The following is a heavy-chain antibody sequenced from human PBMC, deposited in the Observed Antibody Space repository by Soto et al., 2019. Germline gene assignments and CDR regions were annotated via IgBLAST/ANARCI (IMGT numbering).Heavy chain of an antibody. V-gene: IGHV3-30*18. CDR1: GFTFSSYG. J-gene: IGHJ6*02. CDR2: ISYDGSNK. D-gene: IGHD6-6*01. Sequence: PGGSLRLSXAASGFTFSSYGMHWVRQAPGKGLEWMAVISYDGSNKYYADSVKGRFTISRDNSKNTLYLQMNSLRAEDTAVYYCAQDRSELAARRPSYGMDVWGQGTTVTVSS. CDR3: AQDRSELAARRPSYGMDV.